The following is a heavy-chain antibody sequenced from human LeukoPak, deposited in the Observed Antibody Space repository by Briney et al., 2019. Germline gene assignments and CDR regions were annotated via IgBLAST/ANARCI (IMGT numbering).Heavy chain of an antibody. Sequence: SETLSLTCTVSRGSISGNYWSWIRQPPGKGLEWIGYIHYSGSTNYNPSLKSRVTISLDTSKNQFSLRLSSVTAADTAVYYCARAAEEPVAYYYYMDVWGKGTTVTVSS. J-gene: IGHJ6*03. CDR3: ARAAEEPVAYYYYMDV. V-gene: IGHV4-59*01. CDR1: RGSISGNY. CDR2: IHYSGST. D-gene: IGHD6-19*01.